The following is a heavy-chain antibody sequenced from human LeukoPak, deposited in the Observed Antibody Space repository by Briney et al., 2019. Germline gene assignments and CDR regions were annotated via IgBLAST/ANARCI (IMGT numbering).Heavy chain of an antibody. D-gene: IGHD2-8*01. CDR1: GYTFTSYV. J-gene: IGHJ6*03. V-gene: IGHV1-8*03. CDR2: MNPNSGKT. CDR3: ARVVPYCTNGVCYSPYYYYYMDV. Sequence: ASVKVSCKSSGYTFTSYVINWVRQATGQGLEWMGCMNPNSGKTGKAQKFQGRVSITQNTSISTAYMGLSSLRSEDTAVYYCARVVPYCTNGVCYSPYYYYYMDVWGKGTTVTVSS.